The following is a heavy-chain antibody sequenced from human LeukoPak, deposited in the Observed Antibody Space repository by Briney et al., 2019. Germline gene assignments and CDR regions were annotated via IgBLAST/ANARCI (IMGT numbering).Heavy chain of an antibody. CDR1: GFTFNSLG. V-gene: IGHV3-30*18. Sequence: GGSVTLFCAASGFTFNSLGVLWARQPRGRARESWVVISYDGSNKYYADSVKGRFTISRDNSKNTLYLQMNSLRAEDTAVYYCAKDSRRKSVYYFDYWGQGTLVTVSS. J-gene: IGHJ4*02. CDR3: AKDSRRKSVYYFDY. CDR2: ISYDGSNK.